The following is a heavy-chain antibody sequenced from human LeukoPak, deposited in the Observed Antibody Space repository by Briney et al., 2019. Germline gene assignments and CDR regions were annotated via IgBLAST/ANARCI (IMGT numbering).Heavy chain of an antibody. Sequence: ASVKVSCKASGYTFTSYDINWVRQATGQGLEWMGWMNPNSGNTGYAQKFQGRVTMTRNTSISTAYMELSSLRSEDTAVYYCARPLRGYCSGGSCYKGILVYWDQGTLVTVSS. V-gene: IGHV1-8*01. CDR2: MNPNSGNT. CDR3: ARPLRGYCSGGSCYKGILVY. D-gene: IGHD2-15*01. J-gene: IGHJ4*02. CDR1: GYTFTSYD.